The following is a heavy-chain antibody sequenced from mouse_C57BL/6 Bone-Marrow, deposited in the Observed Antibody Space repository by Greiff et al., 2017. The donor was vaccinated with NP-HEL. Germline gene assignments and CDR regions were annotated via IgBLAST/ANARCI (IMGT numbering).Heavy chain of an antibody. CDR3: ARRVY. CDR2: ICPRSGNP. V-gene: IGHV1-81*01. J-gene: IGHJ2*01. Sequence: QVQLQQSGAELARPGASVKLSCKASGYTFTSYGISWVKQSTGQGLEWIGEICPRSGNPYYNEKFKGKATLTADQSSRPPYMELRTLTSEDSAVCFCARRVYWGRGTALTVTS. CDR1: GYTFTSYG.